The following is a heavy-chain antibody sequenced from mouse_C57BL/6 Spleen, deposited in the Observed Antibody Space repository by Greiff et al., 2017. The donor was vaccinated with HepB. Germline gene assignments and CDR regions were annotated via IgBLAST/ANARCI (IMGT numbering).Heavy chain of an antibody. Sequence: QVQLQQPGAELVKPGASVKLSCKASGYTFTSYWMHWVKQRPGRCLEWIGRIDPNSGGTKYNEKFKRKATMTVDKPSSTAYMQLSSLTSEDSAVYYCARGELSLRDWFAYWGQGTLVTVSA. CDR1: GYTFTSYW. CDR3: ARGELSLRDWFAY. V-gene: IGHV1-72*01. J-gene: IGHJ3*01. D-gene: IGHD2-12*01. CDR2: IDPNSGGT.